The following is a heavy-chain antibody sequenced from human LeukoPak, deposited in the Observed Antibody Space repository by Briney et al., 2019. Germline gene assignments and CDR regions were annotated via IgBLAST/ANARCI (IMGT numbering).Heavy chain of an antibody. Sequence: RGSLRLSCAASGFTFSSYSMRWGPQAPGKGLEWMSYISFSSSTMNYADSVKGRFTISRDNAKNSLYLQMNSLRGEDTAVYYCARARLRAERGYSDYWGQGTLVTVSS. J-gene: IGHJ4*02. V-gene: IGHV3-48*01. CDR1: GFTFSSYS. CDR2: ISFSSSTM. D-gene: IGHD2-15*01. CDR3: ARARLRAERGYSDY.